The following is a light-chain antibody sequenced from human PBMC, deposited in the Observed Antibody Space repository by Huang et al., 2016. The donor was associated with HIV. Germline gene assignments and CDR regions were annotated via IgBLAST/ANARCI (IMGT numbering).Light chain of an antibody. CDR3: QQYGSSYT. CDR2: GTS. Sequence: EIVLTQSPGTLSLSPGERATRSCRASQSVSSSYLAWYRQRPGQAPRLVIYGTSNRATGIPDRFSGSGSGTDFTLTISRLEPEDFAVYYCQQYGSSYTFGQGTKLEIK. V-gene: IGKV3-20*01. J-gene: IGKJ2*01. CDR1: QSVSSSY.